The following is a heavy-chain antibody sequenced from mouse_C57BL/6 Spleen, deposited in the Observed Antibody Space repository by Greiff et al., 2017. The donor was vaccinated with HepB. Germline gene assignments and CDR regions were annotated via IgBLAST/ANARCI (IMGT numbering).Heavy chain of an antibody. CDR2: IYPGSGST. D-gene: IGHD1-1*01. V-gene: IGHV1-55*01. CDR1: GYTFTSYW. J-gene: IGHJ3*01. Sequence: QVQLQQPGAGLVKPGASVKMSCKASGYTFTSYWITWVKQRPGQGLEWIGDIYPGSGSTNYNEKFKSKATLTVDTSSSTAYMQLSSLTSEDSAVYYCARDYGSSYGFAYWGQGTLVTVSA. CDR3: ARDYGSSYGFAY.